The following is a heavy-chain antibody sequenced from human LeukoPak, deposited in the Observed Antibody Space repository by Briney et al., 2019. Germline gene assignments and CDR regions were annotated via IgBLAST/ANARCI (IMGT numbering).Heavy chain of an antibody. CDR3: ARGGVAALVDYYYMDV. CDR1: GGSISSYY. D-gene: IGHD6-6*01. J-gene: IGHJ6*03. V-gene: IGHV4-59*08. Sequence: SETLSLTCTVSGGSISSYYWSWIRQPPGKGLEWIGYIYYSGSTNYNPSLKSRVTISVDTSKNQFSLKLSSVTAADTAVYYCARGGVAALVDYYYMDVWGKGTPVPVSS. CDR2: IYYSGST.